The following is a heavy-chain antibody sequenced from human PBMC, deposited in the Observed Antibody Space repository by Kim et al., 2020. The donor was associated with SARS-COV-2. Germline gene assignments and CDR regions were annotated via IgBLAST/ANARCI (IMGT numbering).Heavy chain of an antibody. Sequence: GGSLRLSCVASGFTFTSYGMSWVRQAPGKGLEWVSVITGSGQSTYYLDSVKGRFTVSRYNSKSTVYLHMNGLTADDTAKYFCAKRRTSGWLREDFDFWGQGTLVTVSS. CDR3: AKRRTSGWLREDFDF. V-gene: IGHV3-23*01. CDR1: GFTFTSYG. D-gene: IGHD6-19*01. J-gene: IGHJ4*02. CDR2: ITGSGQST.